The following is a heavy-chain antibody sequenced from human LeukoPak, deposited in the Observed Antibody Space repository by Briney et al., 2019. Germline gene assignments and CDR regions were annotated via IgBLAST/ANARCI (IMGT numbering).Heavy chain of an antibody. D-gene: IGHD2-15*01. Sequence: ASVKVSCKASGYTFTSYGISWVRQAPGQGLEWMGWISAYNGNTNYAQKLQGRVTMTTDTSTSTAYVELRSLRSDDTAVYYCARAVAASGNAFDIWGQGTMVTVSS. CDR2: ISAYNGNT. CDR1: GYTFTSYG. J-gene: IGHJ3*02. CDR3: ARAVAASGNAFDI. V-gene: IGHV1-18*01.